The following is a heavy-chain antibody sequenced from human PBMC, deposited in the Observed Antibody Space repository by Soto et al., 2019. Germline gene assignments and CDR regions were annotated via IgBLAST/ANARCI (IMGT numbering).Heavy chain of an antibody. CDR3: ATTYGDYGVGYFDY. V-gene: IGHV1-8*01. J-gene: IGHJ4*02. D-gene: IGHD4-17*01. CDR2: MNPNSGNT. Sequence: QVQLVQSGAEVKKPGASVKVSCKASGYTFTSYDINWVRQATGQGLEWMGWMNPNSGNTGYAQKFQGRVIMTRNTSISTAYIELSSLRSEDTAVYYCATTYGDYGVGYFDYWGQGTLVTVSS. CDR1: GYTFTSYD.